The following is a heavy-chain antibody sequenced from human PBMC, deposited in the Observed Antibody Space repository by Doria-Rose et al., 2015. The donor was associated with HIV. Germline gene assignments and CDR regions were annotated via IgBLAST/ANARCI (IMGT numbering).Heavy chain of an antibody. CDR1: GVSLSGPGMG. CDR2: IFSDDER. J-gene: IGHJ4*02. CDR3: ARIKSSRWYHKYYFDF. Sequence: QVTLKESGPVLVKPTETLTLTCTVSGVSLSGPGMGVSWIRQPPGKALEWLANIFSDDERSYKTSLKSSLTISSGTSNSQVVLTMTDMDPVDTATYYCARIKSSRWYHKYYFDFWGQGTLVIVSA. V-gene: IGHV2-26*01. D-gene: IGHD6-13*01.